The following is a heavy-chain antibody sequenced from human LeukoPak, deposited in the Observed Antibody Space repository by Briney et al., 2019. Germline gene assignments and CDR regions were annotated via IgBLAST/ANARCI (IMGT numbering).Heavy chain of an antibody. D-gene: IGHD2-15*01. Sequence: GTSLRLSCAASGFTFSDYYMSWIRQAPGKGLEWVSYISSSGSTIYHADSVKGRFTIARDNAKNSLFLQMNSLRAEDTAVYYCARVLRYCSGGNCYSGGLGYMDVWGKGTTVTISS. CDR2: ISSSGSTI. CDR1: GFTFSDYY. CDR3: ARVLRYCSGGNCYSGGLGYMDV. V-gene: IGHV3-11*01. J-gene: IGHJ6*03.